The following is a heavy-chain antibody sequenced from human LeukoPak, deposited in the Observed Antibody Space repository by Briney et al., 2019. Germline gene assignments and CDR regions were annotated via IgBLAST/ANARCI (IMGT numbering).Heavy chain of an antibody. Sequence: GESLKISCKGSGYIFTSYWISWVRQMPGKGLEWMGRIDPSDSYTNYSPSFQGHVTISADKSISTAYLQWSSLKASDTAMYYCARPTVTTGSYYYYYGMDVWGQGTTVTVSS. D-gene: IGHD4-17*01. CDR1: GYIFTSYW. J-gene: IGHJ6*02. CDR3: ARPTVTTGSYYYYYGMDV. CDR2: IDPSDSYT. V-gene: IGHV5-10-1*01.